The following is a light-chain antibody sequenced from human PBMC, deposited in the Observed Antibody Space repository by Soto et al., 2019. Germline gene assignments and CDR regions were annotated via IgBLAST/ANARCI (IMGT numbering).Light chain of an antibody. V-gene: IGKV1-33*01. CDR2: DAY. CDR1: QDISNR. CDR3: QQYVNLVT. Sequence: DIQMTQSPSSLSASVGDRVTITCQASQDISNRLNWYQQKPGKAPKLLINDAYNLEAGVPSRFSGSGSGTDFTFTISSLQSEDITTYYCQQYVNLVTFGGGTKLEIK. J-gene: IGKJ4*01.